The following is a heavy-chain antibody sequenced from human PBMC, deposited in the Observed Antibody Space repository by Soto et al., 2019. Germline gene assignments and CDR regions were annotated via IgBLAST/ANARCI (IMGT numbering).Heavy chain of an antibody. Sequence: QVQLVESGGGVVQPGRSLRLSCAASGFTFSSYAMHWVRQAPGKGLEWVAVISYDGSNKYYADSVKGRFTISRDKSKNPLYLQMNSLRAEDTAVYYCARENGDYPFDYWGQGTLVTVSS. CDR1: GFTFSSYA. J-gene: IGHJ4*02. D-gene: IGHD4-17*01. CDR3: ARENGDYPFDY. CDR2: ISYDGSNK. V-gene: IGHV3-30-3*01.